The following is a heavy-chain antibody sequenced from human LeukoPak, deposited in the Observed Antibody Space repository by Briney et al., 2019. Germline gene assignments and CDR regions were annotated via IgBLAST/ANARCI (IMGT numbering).Heavy chain of an antibody. V-gene: IGHV3-21*01. J-gene: IGHJ4*01. CDR3: ASRKLGNDY. Sequence: PGGSLRLSCAASGFTFSSYSMNWVRQAPGKGLEWVSSISSSSSYISYADSVKGRSTISRDNSKNTLYLQMNSLRAEDTAVYYCASRKLGNDYWGQGTLVTVSS. CDR1: GFTFSSYS. D-gene: IGHD7-27*01. CDR2: ISSSSSYI.